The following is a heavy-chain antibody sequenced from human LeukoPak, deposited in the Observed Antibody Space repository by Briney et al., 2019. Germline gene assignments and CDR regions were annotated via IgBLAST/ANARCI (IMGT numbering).Heavy chain of an antibody. D-gene: IGHD4/OR15-4a*01. CDR2: VWYEGMNK. Sequence: GGSLRLSCVASGFSFNNYVMHWVRQAPGKGLEWVAVVWYEGMNKYYADSVKGRFTISRDDSKSTLYLQMNSLRAEDAAVYFCSTKDGAVVVISYYYYYMDVWGKGTTVTVSS. CDR1: GFSFNNYV. V-gene: IGHV3-33*01. J-gene: IGHJ6*03. CDR3: STKDGAVVVISYYYYYMDV.